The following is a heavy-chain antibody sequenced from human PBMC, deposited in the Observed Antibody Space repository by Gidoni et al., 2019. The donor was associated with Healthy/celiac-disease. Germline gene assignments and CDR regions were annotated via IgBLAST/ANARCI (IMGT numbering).Heavy chain of an antibody. CDR2: ISGSGGST. CDR1: GFTVSSYA. CDR3: AKDQWRGGGIDY. J-gene: IGHJ4*02. D-gene: IGHD2-15*01. Sequence: EVQLLASGGCLVQPGGSLRLSCASSGFTVSSYAMSWVRQAPGKGLEWVSAISGSGGSTYYADSVKGRFTISRDNSKNTLYLQMNSLRAEDTAVYYCAKDQWRGGGIDYWGQGTLVTVSS. V-gene: IGHV3-23*01.